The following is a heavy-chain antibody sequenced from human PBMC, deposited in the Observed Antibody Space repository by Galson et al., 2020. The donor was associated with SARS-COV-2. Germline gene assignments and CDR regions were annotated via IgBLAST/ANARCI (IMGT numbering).Heavy chain of an antibody. CDR1: GFTFSDYY. CDR3: ARDYPDYYDSSGSKGIYYMDV. D-gene: IGHD3-22*01. V-gene: IGHV3-11*05. J-gene: IGHJ6*03. CDR2: ISSSSSYT. Sequence: KIGESLKISCAASGFTFSDYYMSWIRQAPGKGLEWVSYISSSSSYTNYADSVKGRFTISRDNAKNSLYLQMNSLRAEDTAVYYCARDYPDYYDSSGSKGIYYMDVWGKGTTVTVSS.